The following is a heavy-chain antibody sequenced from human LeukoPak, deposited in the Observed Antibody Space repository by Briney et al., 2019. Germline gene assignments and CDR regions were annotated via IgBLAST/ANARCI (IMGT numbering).Heavy chain of an antibody. CDR2: ISYDGSNK. V-gene: IGHV3-30*01. D-gene: IGHD5-12*01. Sequence: GGSLRLSCVPSGFTLSSSAMHWVCHAPGKGLEWGAAISYDGSNKYYADSVKGRFTISRDNSKNTLYLQMNSLRAEDTAVYYCARDGEATINRVRGYYYYMDVWGKGTTVTVSS. CDR3: ARDGEATINRVRGYYYYMDV. J-gene: IGHJ6*03. CDR1: GFTLSSSA.